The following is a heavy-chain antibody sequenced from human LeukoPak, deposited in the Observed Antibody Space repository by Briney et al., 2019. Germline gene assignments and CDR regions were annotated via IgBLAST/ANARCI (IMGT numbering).Heavy chain of an antibody. D-gene: IGHD4-11*01. CDR2: IHYSGYT. CDR1: SDSISSYY. V-gene: IGHV4-59*01. J-gene: IGHJ4*02. Sequence: SETLSLTCAVSSDSISSYYWSWIRQPPGKGLEWIGFIHYSGYTNYNPSLKSRVTISVDTSKNQFSLKLSSVTAADTAVYYCARGGATVTTPFDYWGQGTLVTVSS. CDR3: ARGGATVTTPFDY.